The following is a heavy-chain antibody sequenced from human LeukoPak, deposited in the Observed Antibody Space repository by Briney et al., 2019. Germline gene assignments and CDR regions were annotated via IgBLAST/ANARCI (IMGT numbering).Heavy chain of an antibody. CDR2: IKQDGSEK. J-gene: IGHJ6*03. CDR1: GLTFNKYW. D-gene: IGHD5-12*01. Sequence: GGSLRLSCEASGLTFNKYWMTWVRQAPGKGLEWVANIKQDGSEKNYVDSVNGRFTISRDNAMNSLSLRMNSLSAEDTAVYYCAKGGGYEAQYYYYYLDVWGKGTTVTISS. V-gene: IGHV3-7*01. CDR3: AKGGGYEAQYYYYYLDV.